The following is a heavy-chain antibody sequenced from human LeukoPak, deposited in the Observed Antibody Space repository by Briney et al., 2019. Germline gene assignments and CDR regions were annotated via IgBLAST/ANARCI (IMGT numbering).Heavy chain of an antibody. D-gene: IGHD3-22*01. J-gene: IGHJ3*02. Sequence: PSETLSLTCTVSGGSISSYYWSWIRQPPGKGLEWIGYIYYSGSTNYNPSLKSRVTMSVDTSKNQFSLKLSSVTAADTAVYYCARDAAGTYYYGSSGYPTDAFDIWGQGTMVTVSS. CDR2: IYYSGST. CDR3: ARDAAGTYYYGSSGYPTDAFDI. CDR1: GGSISSYY. V-gene: IGHV4-59*12.